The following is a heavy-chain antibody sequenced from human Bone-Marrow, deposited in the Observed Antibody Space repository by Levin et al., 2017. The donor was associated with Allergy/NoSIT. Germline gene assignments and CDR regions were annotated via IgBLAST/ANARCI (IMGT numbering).Heavy chain of an antibody. CDR2: IYISGST. CDR1: GGSISDYY. Sequence: SETLSLTCTVSGGSISDYYWNWIRQPAGKGLEWIGRIYISGSTNYNPSLKSRVTMLLDTSRNQFSLMLLSFIAADTAVYFCARDSPDWNGLVDYWGQGTLVTVSS. J-gene: IGHJ4*02. CDR3: ARDSPDWNGLVDY. V-gene: IGHV4-4*07. D-gene: IGHD1-1*01.